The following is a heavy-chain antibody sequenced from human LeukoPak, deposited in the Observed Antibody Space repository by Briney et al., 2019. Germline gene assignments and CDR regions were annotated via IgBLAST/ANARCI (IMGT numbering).Heavy chain of an antibody. Sequence: GGSLRLSCAASGFTFSNHWMHWVRQVPGKGLVWVSRIGGGGSSTSYADSVKGRFSIFRDNAKSTLYLQMNSLRVDDTAVYYCARGPGSSGGAYVGDYWGHGTLVTVSS. CDR3: ARGPGSSGGAYVGDY. D-gene: IGHD3-22*01. CDR2: IGGGGSST. CDR1: GFTFSNHW. V-gene: IGHV3-74*01. J-gene: IGHJ4*01.